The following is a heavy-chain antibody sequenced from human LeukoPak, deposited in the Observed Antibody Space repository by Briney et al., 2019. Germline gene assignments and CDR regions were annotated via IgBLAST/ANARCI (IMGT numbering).Heavy chain of an antibody. Sequence: ASVKVSCKASGYTFTSYDINWVRQATGQGLEWMGWMNPNSGNTGYAQKFQGRVTMTRNTSISTAYMELSSLRSEDTAVYYCARNYHYYYYMDVWGKGTTVTVSS. CDR3: ARNYHYYYYMDV. CDR2: MNPNSGNT. J-gene: IGHJ6*03. V-gene: IGHV1-8*01. CDR1: GYTFTSYD.